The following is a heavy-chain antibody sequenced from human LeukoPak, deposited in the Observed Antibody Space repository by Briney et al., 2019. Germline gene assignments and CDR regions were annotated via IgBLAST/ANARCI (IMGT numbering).Heavy chain of an antibody. CDR2: INPNSGGT. CDR1: GYTFTDYY. V-gene: IGHV1-2*02. Sequence: GASVKVSCKASGYTFTDYYIHWVRQAPGQGLEWMGWINPNSGGTNYAQNFQGRVTMTRDTYITTAYMDLSRLRLDDTAVYYCAMGRRTDFDYWGQGTLVTVSS. J-gene: IGHJ4*02. D-gene: IGHD1-26*01. CDR3: AMGRRTDFDY.